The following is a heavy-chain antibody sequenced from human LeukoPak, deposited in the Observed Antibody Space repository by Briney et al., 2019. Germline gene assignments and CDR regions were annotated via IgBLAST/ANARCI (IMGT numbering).Heavy chain of an antibody. Sequence: SETLSLTCTVSGGSISSSSYYWGWIRQPPGKGLEWIGSIYYSGSTYSNPSLKSRLTLSVDTSKNQFSLRLSSVTAADTAVYYCAGHVRGDSSGYHWLYFDYWGQGTLVTVSS. CDR1: GGSISSSSYY. V-gene: IGHV4-39*01. CDR2: IYYSGST. CDR3: AGHVRGDSSGYHWLYFDY. J-gene: IGHJ4*02. D-gene: IGHD3-22*01.